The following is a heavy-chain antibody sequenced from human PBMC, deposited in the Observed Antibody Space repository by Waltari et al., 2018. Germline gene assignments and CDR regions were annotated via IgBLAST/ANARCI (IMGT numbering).Heavy chain of an antibody. CDR3: ARVRRYYGSGSGMFYFDL. Sequence: QVQLQESGPGLVKPSQTLSLTCTVSGGSISSGSYYWSWIRQPAGKGLEWIGYIYTSGSTNYNPSLKSRVTISVDTSKNQCSLKLSSVTAADTAVYYCARVRRYYGSGSGMFYFDLWGRGTLVTVSS. V-gene: IGHV4-61*09. D-gene: IGHD3-10*01. CDR2: IYTSGST. CDR1: GGSISSGSYY. J-gene: IGHJ2*01.